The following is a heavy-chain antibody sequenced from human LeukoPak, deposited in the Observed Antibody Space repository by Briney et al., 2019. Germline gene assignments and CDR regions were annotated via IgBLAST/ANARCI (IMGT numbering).Heavy chain of an antibody. CDR1: GGSFSGYY. Sequence: SETLSLTCAVYGGSFSGYYWIWIRQPPGKGLEWMGEINHSGSTNYNPSLKSRVNISVEPSKNQFSLKLSCVTAADTAVYYCARDRDYEGYGMDVWGQGTTVTVSS. V-gene: IGHV4-34*01. J-gene: IGHJ6*02. CDR2: INHSGST. D-gene: IGHD4-17*01. CDR3: ARDRDYEGYGMDV.